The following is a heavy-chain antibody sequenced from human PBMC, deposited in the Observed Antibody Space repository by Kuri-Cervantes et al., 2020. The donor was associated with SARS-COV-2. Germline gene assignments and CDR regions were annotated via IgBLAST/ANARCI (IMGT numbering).Heavy chain of an antibody. D-gene: IGHD1-1*01. CDR1: GFIVSSNQ. Sequence: GESLKISCAASGFIVSSNQMTWVRQAPGKGLEWVSVIYSGGRTEYEDSVKGRFSISRDTSKNTLHLQMSGLRADDTAVYYCARGTSETWYGLDVWGQGTTVTVSS. V-gene: IGHV3-53*01. CDR3: ARGTSETWYGLDV. CDR2: IYSGGRT. J-gene: IGHJ6*02.